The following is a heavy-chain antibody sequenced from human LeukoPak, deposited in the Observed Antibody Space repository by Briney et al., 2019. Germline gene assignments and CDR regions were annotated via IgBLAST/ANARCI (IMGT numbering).Heavy chain of an antibody. J-gene: IGHJ4*02. CDR3: AREIAAAGMGLDY. V-gene: IGHV1-69*13. CDR1: GGTFSSYA. D-gene: IGHD6-13*01. CDR2: IIPIFGTA. Sequence: SVKVSCKASGGTFSSYAISWVRQAPGQGLEWMGGIIPIFGTANYAQKFQGRVTTTADESTSTAYMELSSLRSEDTAVYYCAREIAAAGMGLDYWGQGTLVTVSS.